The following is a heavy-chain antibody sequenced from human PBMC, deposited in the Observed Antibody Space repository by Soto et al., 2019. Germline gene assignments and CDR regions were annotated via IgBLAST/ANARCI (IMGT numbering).Heavy chain of an antibody. CDR1: GLTFSSYS. V-gene: IGHV3-21*01. Sequence: EVQLVESGGGLVKPGGSLRLSCAASGLTFSSYSMNWVRQAPGKGLEWVSSISSSSSYIYYADSVKGRFTISRDNAKNSLYLQMNSLRAEDTAVYYCARDNSSPGNYFDYWGQGTLVTVSS. D-gene: IGHD3-22*01. J-gene: IGHJ4*02. CDR3: ARDNSSPGNYFDY. CDR2: ISSSSSYI.